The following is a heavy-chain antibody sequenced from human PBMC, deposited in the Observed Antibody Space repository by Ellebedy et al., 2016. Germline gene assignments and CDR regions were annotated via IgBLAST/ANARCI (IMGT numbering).Heavy chain of an antibody. CDR2: MNPNSGNT. V-gene: IGHV1-8*01. CDR3: ARSGRDYYGSGSYYAFDY. CDR1: GYTFTSSD. Sequence: ASVKVSCXASGYTFTSSDINWVRQATGQGLEWMGWMNPNSGNTGYAQKFQGRVTMTRNTSISTAYMELSSLRSEDTAVYYCARSGRDYYGSGSYYAFDYWGQGTLVTVSS. J-gene: IGHJ4*02. D-gene: IGHD3-10*01.